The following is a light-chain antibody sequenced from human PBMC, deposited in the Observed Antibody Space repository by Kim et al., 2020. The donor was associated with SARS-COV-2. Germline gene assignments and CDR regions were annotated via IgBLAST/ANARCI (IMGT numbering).Light chain of an antibody. V-gene: IGLV2-11*01. Sequence: GQSVTISCTGTSSDVGGYNYVSWYQQHPGKAPKHMIYDVSKRPSGVPDRFSGSKSGNTASLTISGLQAEDEADYYCCSYAGSYTFVFGGGTQLTVL. J-gene: IGLJ3*02. CDR3: CSYAGSYTFV. CDR1: SSDVGGYNY. CDR2: DVS.